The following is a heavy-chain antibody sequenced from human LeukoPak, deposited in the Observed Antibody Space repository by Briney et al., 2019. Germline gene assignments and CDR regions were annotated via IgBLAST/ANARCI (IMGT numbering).Heavy chain of an antibody. CDR1: GVSISSSNSY. CDR3: ARSEATVTDNWFDP. V-gene: IGHV4-39*01. CDR2: IYYSGNT. J-gene: IGHJ5*02. D-gene: IGHD4-17*01. Sequence: SETLSLTCTVSGVSISSSNSYWGWIRQPPGKGLEWIGSIYYSGNTYYNASLKSQVSISIDTSKNQFSLKLSSVTAADTAVYYCARSEATVTDNWFDPWGQGTLVTVSS.